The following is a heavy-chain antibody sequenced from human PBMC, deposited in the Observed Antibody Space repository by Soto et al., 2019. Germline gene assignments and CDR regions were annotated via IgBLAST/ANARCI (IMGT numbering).Heavy chain of an antibody. CDR2: IYYSGST. J-gene: IGHJ6*02. CDR1: GGSVSSGNYY. D-gene: IGHD3-16*01. V-gene: IGHV4-61*01. CDR3: ARVLRQGYGMDV. Sequence: QVQLQESGPGLVKPSETLSLTSTVSGGSVSSGNYYWSWIRQPPGKGLEWIGYIYYSGSTNYNPSPRSAVTISVDTAKNQFSLNLSSVTAADTAVYYCARVLRQGYGMDVWGQGTTVTVSS.